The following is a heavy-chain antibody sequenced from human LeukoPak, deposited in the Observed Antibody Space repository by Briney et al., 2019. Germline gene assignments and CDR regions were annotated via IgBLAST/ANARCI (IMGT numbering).Heavy chain of an antibody. CDR1: GFTFSSYW. V-gene: IGHV3-7*01. J-gene: IGHJ4*02. CDR3: ARGDSNGWAL. D-gene: IGHD6-19*01. Sequence: GGSLRLSCAASGFTFSSYWMSWVRQAPGKGLEWVANIKQDGGDKYYVDSVKGRFTISRDNAQNSLYLQMNSLRAEDTAVYYCARGDSNGWALGGQGTLVTVSS. CDR2: IKQDGGDK.